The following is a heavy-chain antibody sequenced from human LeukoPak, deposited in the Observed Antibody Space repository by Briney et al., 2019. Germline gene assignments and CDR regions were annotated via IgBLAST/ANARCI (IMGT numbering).Heavy chain of an antibody. CDR3: ARARVDYGDYNFDY. CDR1: GGSISSGGYY. Sequence: SETLSLTCTVSGGSISSGGYYWSWIRQHPGKGLEWIGYIYYSGSTYYNPSLKSRVTISVDTSKNQFSLKLSSVTAADTAVYYCARARVDYGDYNFDYWGQGTLVTVSS. D-gene: IGHD4-17*01. CDR2: IYYSGST. J-gene: IGHJ4*02. V-gene: IGHV4-31*03.